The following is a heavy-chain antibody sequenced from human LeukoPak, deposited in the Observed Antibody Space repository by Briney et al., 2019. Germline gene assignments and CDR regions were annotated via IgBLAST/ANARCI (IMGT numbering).Heavy chain of an antibody. CDR2: ICGSDGSR. D-gene: IGHD6-19*01. J-gene: IGHJ4*02. Sequence: GGSLRLSCAASGFTFSPYAMSWVRQAPGKGLEWVSAICGSDGSRYYADSVKGRFTISRDNAKNSLYLQMNSLRADDTAIYYCVRDGSGNDYWGQGTLVTVSS. V-gene: IGHV3-23*01. CDR1: GFTFSPYA. CDR3: VRDGSGNDY.